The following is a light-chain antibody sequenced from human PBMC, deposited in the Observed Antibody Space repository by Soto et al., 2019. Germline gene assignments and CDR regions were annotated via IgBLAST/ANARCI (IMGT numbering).Light chain of an antibody. CDR2: DAS. CDR1: QSVRSW. J-gene: IGKJ4*01. Sequence: DIQMTQSPSTLSASVGDRVTITCRASQSVRSWLAWYQQKPGRAPKFLIYDASSLESGVPSRFSGSGSGTEFTLTISNLQPDDFVTYYCQQYDNYPLTFGGGTKVEI. CDR3: QQYDNYPLT. V-gene: IGKV1-5*01.